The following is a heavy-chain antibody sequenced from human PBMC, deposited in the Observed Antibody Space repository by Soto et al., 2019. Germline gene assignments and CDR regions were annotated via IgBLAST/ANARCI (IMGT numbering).Heavy chain of an antibody. CDR3: VKDGEKAAILPYFDH. V-gene: IGHV3-9*01. Sequence: EVQLVESGGGLVQPGRSLRLSCAASGFTFDDYAMHWVRQAPGKGLEWVSVISWHSGNIAYADSVKGRFTISRDNAKNSLYLQMNSLRVADTAVYYCVKDGEKAAILPYFDHWGQGTLVTVSS. J-gene: IGHJ4*02. D-gene: IGHD5-18*01. CDR2: ISWHSGNI. CDR1: GFTFDDYA.